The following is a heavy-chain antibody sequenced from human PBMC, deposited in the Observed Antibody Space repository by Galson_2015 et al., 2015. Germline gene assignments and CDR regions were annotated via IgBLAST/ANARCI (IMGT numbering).Heavy chain of an antibody. V-gene: IGHV4-59*01. CDR3: AGGWSRDAFHI. Sequence: ETLSLTCSVSGNSIEIYYWRWIRQSPERGLDWIADIYYRGSTNYNPSLTSRVTISVDTSKSQVSLNLTSVTAADTAVYFCAGGWSRDAFHIWGQGTMVTVSS. CDR1: GNSIEIYY. J-gene: IGHJ3*02. CDR2: IYYRGST. D-gene: IGHD2-15*01.